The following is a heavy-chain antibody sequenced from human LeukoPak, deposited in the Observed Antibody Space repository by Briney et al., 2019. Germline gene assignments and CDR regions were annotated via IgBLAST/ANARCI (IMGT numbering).Heavy chain of an antibody. V-gene: IGHV4-39*01. CDR3: ARGGPIMVRGVILDY. D-gene: IGHD3-10*01. CDR2: IYYSGST. J-gene: IGHJ4*02. CDR1: GGSISSSSYY. Sequence: PSETLSLTCTVSGGSISSSSYYWGWIRQPPGKGLEWIGSIYYSGSTHYNPSLKSRVTISVDTSKNQFSLKLSSVTAADTAVYYCARGGPIMVRGVILDYWGQGTLVTVSS.